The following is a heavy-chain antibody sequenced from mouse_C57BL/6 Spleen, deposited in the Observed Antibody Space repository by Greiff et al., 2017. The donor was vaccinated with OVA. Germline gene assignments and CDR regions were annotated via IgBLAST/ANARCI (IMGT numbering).Heavy chain of an antibody. CDR1: GYAFSSYW. V-gene: IGHV1-80*01. J-gene: IGHJ4*01. Sequence: QVQLQQSGAELVKPGASVKISCKASGYAFSSYWMNWVKQRPGQGLEWIGQIYPGDGDTNYNGKFKGKATLTADTSSSTAYMQLSSLTSEDSAVYFCARGLYYAMDYWGQGTSVTVSS. CDR3: ARGLYYAMDY. D-gene: IGHD3-1*01. CDR2: IYPGDGDT.